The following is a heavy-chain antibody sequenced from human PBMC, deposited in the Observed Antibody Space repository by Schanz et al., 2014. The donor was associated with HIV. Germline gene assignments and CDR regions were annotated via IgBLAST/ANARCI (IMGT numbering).Heavy chain of an antibody. CDR1: GGSFSVYS. CDR3: ARTPYYFDY. CDR2: INHSGST. J-gene: IGHJ4*02. Sequence: QVQLHQWGAGLLKPSETLSLTCAVYGGSFSVYSWSWIRQPPGKGLQWIGEINHSGSTNYNPSLKSRVTISVDTSKNQFSLRLNSVTAADTAVYYCARTPYYFDYWGQGTLVTVSS. V-gene: IGHV4-34*01.